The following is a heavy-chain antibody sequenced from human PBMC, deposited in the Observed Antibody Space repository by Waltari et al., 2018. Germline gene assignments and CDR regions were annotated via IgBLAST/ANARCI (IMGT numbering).Heavy chain of an antibody. Sequence: QVQLQQWGAGLLTPSETLSLTCAGYGGSFSGYYWSWIRQTPGKGLEWIGEINHSGSTNYNPSLKSRVTISVDTSKNQFSLKLSSVTAADTAVYYCAREPYYDFWSGYYPYYFDYWGQGTLVTVSS. D-gene: IGHD3-3*01. V-gene: IGHV4-34*01. J-gene: IGHJ4*02. CDR2: INHSGST. CDR1: GGSFSGYY. CDR3: AREPYYDFWSGYYPYYFDY.